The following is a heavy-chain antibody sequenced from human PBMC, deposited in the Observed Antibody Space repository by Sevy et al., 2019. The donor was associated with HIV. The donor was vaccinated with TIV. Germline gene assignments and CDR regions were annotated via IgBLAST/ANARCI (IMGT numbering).Heavy chain of an antibody. D-gene: IGHD2-8*01. CDR1: GFTFAKYS. Sequence: GGYLRLSCAASGFTFAKYSMSWVRQAPGKGLEWVSTFSFGCGRINYADSVKGRFTISRDDSKNTLFLQMNSLRAEDTATYFCAREGCTQPHDYWGQRTLVTVSS. CDR2: FSFGCGRI. J-gene: IGHJ4*02. V-gene: IGHV3-23*01. CDR3: AREGCTQPHDY.